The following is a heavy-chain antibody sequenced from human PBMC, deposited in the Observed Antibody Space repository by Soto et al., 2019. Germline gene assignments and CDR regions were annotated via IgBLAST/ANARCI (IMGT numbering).Heavy chain of an antibody. J-gene: IGHJ6*02. CDR2: ISSGGEYL. D-gene: IGHD6-13*01. CDR1: GLAFSTYG. Sequence: EVQLVESGGGLVKPGGSLRLSCAASGLAFSTYGMNWVRQAPGKGLEWVSSISSGGEYLDYADSVKGRLTISRDNAKNPLYLQPDSLRVWDPAVYYCGTEGEAGAVMGVWGQGTTVSVSS. CDR3: GTEGEAGAVMGV. V-gene: IGHV3-21*06.